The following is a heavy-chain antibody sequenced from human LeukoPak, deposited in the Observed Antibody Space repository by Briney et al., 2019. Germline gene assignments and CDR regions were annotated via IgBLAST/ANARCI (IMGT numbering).Heavy chain of an antibody. J-gene: IGHJ5*02. CDR2: MNPNSGNT. D-gene: IGHD2-8*01. CDR1: GYTFTSYN. CDR3: TRRANGRRYNWFDT. V-gene: IGHV1-8*01. Sequence: ASVKVSCKASGYTFTSYNINWVRQAPGQGLEWMGWMNPNSGNTGYAQKFQGRVTMTKNTSISTAYMELSSLRSDDTAVYYCTRRANGRRYNWFDTWGQGTLVTVSS.